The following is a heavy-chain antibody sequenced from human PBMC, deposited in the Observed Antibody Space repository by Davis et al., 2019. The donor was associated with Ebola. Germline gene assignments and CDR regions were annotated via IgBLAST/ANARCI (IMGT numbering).Heavy chain of an antibody. J-gene: IGHJ6*03. Sequence: MPSETLSLTCTVSGGSISSYYWSWIRQHPGKRLEWIGYIYYSGSTNYNPSLNSRVTISVDTSKNQFSLKLSSVTAADTAVYYCARGRSSPRYYYYYMDVWGKGTTVTVSS. CDR3: ARGRSSPRYYYYYMDV. D-gene: IGHD2-2*01. CDR1: GGSISSYY. V-gene: IGHV4-59*01. CDR2: IYYSGST.